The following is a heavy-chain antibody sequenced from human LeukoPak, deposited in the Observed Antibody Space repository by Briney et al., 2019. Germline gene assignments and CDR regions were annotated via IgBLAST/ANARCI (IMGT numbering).Heavy chain of an antibody. J-gene: IGHJ4*02. CDR1: GFTFSSYS. CDR3: ARDRGPYCSGGSCLRSFDY. CDR2: ISSSSSYI. V-gene: IGHV3-21*01. D-gene: IGHD2-15*01. Sequence: GGSLRLSCAASGFTFSSYSMNWVRQAPGKGLGWVSSISSSSSYIYYADSVKGRFTISRDNAKNSLYLQMNSLRAEDTAVYYCARDRGPYCSGGSCLRSFDYWGQGTLVTVSS.